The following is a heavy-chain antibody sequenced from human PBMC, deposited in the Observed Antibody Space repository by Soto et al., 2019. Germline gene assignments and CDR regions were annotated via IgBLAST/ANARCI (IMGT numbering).Heavy chain of an antibody. D-gene: IGHD6-19*01. CDR2: ISGSGGST. CDR1: GFTFSSYA. Sequence: EVQLLESGGGLVQPGGSLRLSCAASGFTFSSYAMSWVRQAPGKGLEWVSAISGSGGSTYYADSVKGRFTISRDNSKNPLYLQIHSLRAEDTAVYDCAKIVGADLDYWGQGTLVTVSS. CDR3: AKIVGADLDY. J-gene: IGHJ4*02. V-gene: IGHV3-23*01.